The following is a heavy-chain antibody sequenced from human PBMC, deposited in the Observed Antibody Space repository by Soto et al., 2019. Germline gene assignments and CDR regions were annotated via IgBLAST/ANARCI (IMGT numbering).Heavy chain of an antibody. V-gene: IGHV3-23*01. CDR1: GFTFSSYA. Sequence: GSVGLSCAASGFTFSSYAMSWVRQAPGKGLEWVSAISGSGGSTYYADSVKGRFTISRDNSKNTLYLQMNSLRAEDTAVYYCAGSSGYYLYYYYGMDVWGQGTTVTVSS. J-gene: IGHJ6*02. CDR3: AGSSGYYLYYYYGMDV. D-gene: IGHD3-22*01. CDR2: ISGSGGST.